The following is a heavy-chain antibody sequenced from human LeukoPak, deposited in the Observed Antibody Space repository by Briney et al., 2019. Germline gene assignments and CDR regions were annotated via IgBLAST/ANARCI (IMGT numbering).Heavy chain of an antibody. D-gene: IGHD2-2*01. Sequence: GGSLRLSCAASGFTFEASAMSWVRQAPGKGLEWVAVITGGGESTYYADSVKGRFTISRDNSKKTLFLQVNSLRAEDTAVYFLAKNIRDQPLWGFNFWGRG. CDR2: ITGGGEST. V-gene: IGHV3-23*01. J-gene: IGHJ4*02. CDR3: AKNIRDQPLWGFNF. CDR1: GFTFEASA.